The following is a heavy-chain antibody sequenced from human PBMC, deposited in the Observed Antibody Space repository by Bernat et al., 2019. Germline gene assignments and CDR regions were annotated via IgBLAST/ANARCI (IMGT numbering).Heavy chain of an antibody. D-gene: IGHD4-23*01. CDR1: GFTVSSNY. J-gene: IGHJ6*02. V-gene: IGHV3-53*02. CDR3: ASRTVVPRLDYYYYGMDV. Sequence: EVQLVETGGGLIQPGGSLRLSCAASGFTVSSNYMSWVRQAPGKGLEWVSVIYSGGSTYYADAVKGRFTISRDNSKNTLYLKMNSLRAEDTAVYYCASRTVVPRLDYYYYGMDVWGQGTTVTVSS. CDR2: IYSGGST.